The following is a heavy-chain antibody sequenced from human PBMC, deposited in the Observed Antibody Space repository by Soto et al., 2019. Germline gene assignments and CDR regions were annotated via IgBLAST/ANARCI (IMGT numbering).Heavy chain of an antibody. CDR3: ARDLATMVRGVSVFGWFDP. CDR1: GGSISSGDYS. CDR2: IYYSGST. J-gene: IGHJ5*02. V-gene: IGHV4-30-4*01. Sequence: PSETLSLTCTVSGGSISSGDYSWSWIRQPPGKGLEWIGYIYYSGSTYYNPSLKSRVTISVDTSKNQFSLKLSSVTAADTAVYYCARDLATMVRGVSVFGWFDPWGQGTMVTVSS. D-gene: IGHD3-10*01.